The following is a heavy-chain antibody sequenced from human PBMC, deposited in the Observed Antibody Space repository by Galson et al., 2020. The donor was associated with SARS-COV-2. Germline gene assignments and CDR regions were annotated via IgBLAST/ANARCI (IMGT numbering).Heavy chain of an antibody. CDR3: ARFYDSSGIL. CDR2: IYYSGST. Sequence: SETLSLTCTVSGGSISSYYWSWIRQPPGKGLEWIGYIYYSGSTNYNPSLKSRVTISVDTSKNQFSLKLSSVTAADTAVYYCARFYDSSGILWGQGTLVTVSS. J-gene: IGHJ4*02. V-gene: IGHV4-59*01. CDR1: GGSISSYY. D-gene: IGHD3-22*01.